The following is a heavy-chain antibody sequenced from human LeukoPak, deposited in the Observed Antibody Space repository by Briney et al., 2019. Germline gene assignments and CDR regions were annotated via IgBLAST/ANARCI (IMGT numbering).Heavy chain of an antibody. CDR2: IDSSSSTI. CDR3: ASPFDY. CDR1: GFTFSSYS. J-gene: IGHJ4*02. V-gene: IGHV3-48*01. Sequence: PGGSLRLSCAASGFTFSSYSMNWVRQAPGKGLEWVSYIDSSSSTIYYADSVKGRFTISRDNAKNSLYLQMNSLRAGDTAVYYCASPFDYWGQGTLVTVSS.